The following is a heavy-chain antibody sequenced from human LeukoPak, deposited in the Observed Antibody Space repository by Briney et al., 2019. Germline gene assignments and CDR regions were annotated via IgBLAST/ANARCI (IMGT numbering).Heavy chain of an antibody. CDR1: GGSFSGYY. J-gene: IGHJ3*02. D-gene: IGHD1-26*01. CDR2: INHSGST. CDR3: ARGRGYSGSYGSAFDI. Sequence: SETLSLTCAVYGGSFSGYYWSWIRQPPGKGLEWIGEINHSGSTNYNPSLKSRVTISVDTSKNQFSLKLSSVTAADTAVYYCARGRGYSGSYGSAFDIWGQGTMVTVSS. V-gene: IGHV4-34*01.